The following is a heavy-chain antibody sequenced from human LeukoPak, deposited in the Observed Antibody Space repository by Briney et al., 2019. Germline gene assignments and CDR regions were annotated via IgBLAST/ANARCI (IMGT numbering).Heavy chain of an antibody. J-gene: IGHJ2*01. CDR2: ISGSGGST. Sequence: GGSLRLSCAASGFTFISYAMSWVRQAPGKGLEWVSAISGSGGSTYYADSVEGRFTISRDNSKDTLYLQMNSLRAEDTAVYYCANCMDNDWYFDLWGRGPLVTVSS. CDR3: ANCMDNDWYFDL. D-gene: IGHD2-2*03. CDR1: GFTFISYA. V-gene: IGHV3-23*01.